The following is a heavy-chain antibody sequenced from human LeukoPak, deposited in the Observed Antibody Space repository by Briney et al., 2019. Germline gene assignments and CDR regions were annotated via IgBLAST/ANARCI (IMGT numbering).Heavy chain of an antibody. CDR3: ARQRTPYSSFDP. V-gene: IGHV4-59*08. D-gene: IGHD4-11*01. CDR1: GGSISSYY. J-gene: IGHJ5*02. Sequence: SETLTLTCTVSGGSISSYYWTWIRQPPGKGLEWIGYIYYSGSTNCNPSLKSRVTISVDTSKNQFSLKLSSVTAADTAVYYCARQRTPYSSFDPWGQGTLVTVSS. CDR2: IYYSGST.